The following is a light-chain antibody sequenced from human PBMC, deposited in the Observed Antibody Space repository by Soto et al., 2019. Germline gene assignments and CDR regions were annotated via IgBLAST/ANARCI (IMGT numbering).Light chain of an antibody. CDR1: QSISSW. CDR3: QQYNSYSWT. J-gene: IGKJ1*01. V-gene: IGKV1-5*01. CDR2: DAS. Sequence: DIQMTRPPSTLSASVGDRVTITCRASQSISSWLAWYQQKPGKAPKLLIYDASSLESGVPSRFSGSGSGTEFTLTISSLQPDDFATYYCQQYNSYSWTFGQGTKV.